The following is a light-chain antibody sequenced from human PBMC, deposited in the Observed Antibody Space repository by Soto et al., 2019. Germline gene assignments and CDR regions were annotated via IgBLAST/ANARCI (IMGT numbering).Light chain of an antibody. J-gene: IGLJ3*02. V-gene: IGLV2-8*01. CDR2: EVS. CDR3: SSYAGSNNLV. Sequence: QSVLTQPPSASGSPGQSVTISCTGTSRDVGGYNYVSWYQQHPGKAPKLIISEVSRRPSGVPDRFSGSKSGNTASLSVSGLQADDEADYYCSSYAGSNNLVFGGGT. CDR1: SRDVGGYNY.